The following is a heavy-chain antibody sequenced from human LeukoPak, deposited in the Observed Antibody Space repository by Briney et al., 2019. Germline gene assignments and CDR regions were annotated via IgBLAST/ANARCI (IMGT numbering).Heavy chain of an antibody. CDR1: GFTFTTYW. Sequence: GGSLRLSCAASGFTFTTYWMSWVRQAPGNGLEWVANKNQDGSEKYYVDSMKGRFTISRDNTKNSLYLQMNSLRAEDTAVYSCARDKIVGATIGSYFDLWGRGTLVTVSS. V-gene: IGHV3-7*01. CDR3: ARDKIVGATIGSYFDL. D-gene: IGHD1-26*01. J-gene: IGHJ2*01. CDR2: KNQDGSEK.